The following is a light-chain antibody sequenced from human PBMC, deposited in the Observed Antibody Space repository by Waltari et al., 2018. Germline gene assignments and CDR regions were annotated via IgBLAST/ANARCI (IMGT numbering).Light chain of an antibody. CDR2: GQN. Sequence: SSELTQDPAVSVALGQTVRITCQGDSLRRFYASWYQQRPGQAPILVLYGQNNRPSGIPDRFSGYTSGNTASLTITRAQAEDEGDYFCHSRDTTSTRLFGGGTRVTV. CDR1: SLRRFY. V-gene: IGLV3-19*01. J-gene: IGLJ2*01. CDR3: HSRDTTSTRL.